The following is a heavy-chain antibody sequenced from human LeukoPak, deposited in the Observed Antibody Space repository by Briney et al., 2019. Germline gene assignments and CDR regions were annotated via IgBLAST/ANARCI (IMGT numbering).Heavy chain of an antibody. CDR1: GYTFTSYG. Sequence: GASVKVSCKASGYTFTSYGISWVRQAPGQGLEWMGWISAYNGNTNYAQKLQGRVTMTTDTSTSTAYMELRSLRSDDTAVYYCARRREVRYYYDSSGAYYFDYWGQGTLVTVSS. CDR2: ISAYNGNT. D-gene: IGHD3-22*01. CDR3: ARRREVRYYYDSSGAYYFDY. V-gene: IGHV1-18*01. J-gene: IGHJ4*02.